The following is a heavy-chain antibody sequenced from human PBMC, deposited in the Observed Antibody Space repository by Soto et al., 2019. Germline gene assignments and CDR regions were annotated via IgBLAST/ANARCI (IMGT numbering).Heavy chain of an antibody. D-gene: IGHD6-13*01. J-gene: IGHJ6*02. CDR1: GFTFSGSA. CDR3: TRLSRWSPMGQYYYYYGIDV. V-gene: IGHV3-73*02. CDR2: IRSKANSYAT. Sequence: EVQLVESGGGLVQPGGSLKLSCAASGFTFSGSAMHWVRQASGKGLEWVGRIRSKANSYATAYAASVKGRFTISRDDSKNTAYLQMNSLKTEDTAVYYCTRLSRWSPMGQYYYYYGIDVWGHGTTVTVSS.